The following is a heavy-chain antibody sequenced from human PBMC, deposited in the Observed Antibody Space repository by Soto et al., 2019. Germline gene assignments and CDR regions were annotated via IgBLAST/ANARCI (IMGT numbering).Heavy chain of an antibody. CDR2: IYYSGST. CDR1: GGSISSGGYY. J-gene: IGHJ5*02. CDR3: ARYCSGGSCYLIAYNWFDP. Sequence: CTVSGGSISSGGYYWSWIRQHPGKGLEWIEYIYYSGSTYYNPSLKSRVTISVDTSKNQFSLKLSSVTAADTAVYYCARYCSGGSCYLIAYNWFDPWGQGTLVTVSS. D-gene: IGHD2-15*01. V-gene: IGHV4-31*03.